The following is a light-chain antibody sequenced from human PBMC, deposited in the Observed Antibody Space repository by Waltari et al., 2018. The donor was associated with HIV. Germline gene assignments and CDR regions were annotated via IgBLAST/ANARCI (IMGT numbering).Light chain of an antibody. J-gene: IGLJ3*02. V-gene: IGLV7-46*01. CDR2: DAT. CDR3: LLSYGSVRL. CDR1: TETVTSDHH. Sequence: QTVLTQEPSLTVSPGGTVTLTFCSTTETVTSDHHPYWFQQKPGQAPRTLIYDATDKHSWTPARFSPSFLGGKAALTLTAAQPEDEADYYCLLSYGSVRLFGGGTRLTV.